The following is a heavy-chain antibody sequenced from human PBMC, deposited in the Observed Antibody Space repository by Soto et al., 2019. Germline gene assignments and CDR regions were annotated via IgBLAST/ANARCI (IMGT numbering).Heavy chain of an antibody. Sequence: SETLSLTCAVSGGSISSGGYSWSWIRQPPGKGLEWIGYIYHSGSTYYNPSLKSRVTISVDRSKNQFSLKLSSVTAADTAVYYCARVAALYDKSCYPDFDWFYPWRRGTLVPVSS. CDR1: GGSISSGGYS. CDR2: IYHSGST. D-gene: IGHD3-22*01. J-gene: IGHJ5*02. CDR3: ARVAALYDKSCYPDFDWFYP. V-gene: IGHV4-30-2*01.